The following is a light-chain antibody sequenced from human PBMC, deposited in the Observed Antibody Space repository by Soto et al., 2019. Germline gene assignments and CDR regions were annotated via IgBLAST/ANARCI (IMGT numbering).Light chain of an antibody. J-gene: IGKJ1*01. Sequence: TVMTQSPATLSVSVGERVTLSCRASQSVRNNLAWYQQKPGQAPRLLIYGASTRATDVPARFSGSGSGTEFTLTISGLQSEDFAVYYCQEYDNWPPWTFGQGTKVE. CDR3: QEYDNWPPWT. CDR2: GAS. V-gene: IGKV3-15*01. CDR1: QSVRNN.